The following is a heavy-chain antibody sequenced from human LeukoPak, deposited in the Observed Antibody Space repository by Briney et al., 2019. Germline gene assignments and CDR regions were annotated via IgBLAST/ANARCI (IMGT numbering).Heavy chain of an antibody. Sequence: GGSLRLSCAASGFTFSSHGMNWVRQAPGKGLEWVSGISPSGGITYYTDSVKGRFTISRDNSKNTLYLQMNSLRAEDTAVYYCARDDADIVGAKLVWGQGTMVTVSS. V-gene: IGHV3-23*01. D-gene: IGHD1-26*01. CDR1: GFTFSSHG. J-gene: IGHJ3*01. CDR3: ARDDADIVGAKLV. CDR2: ISPSGGIT.